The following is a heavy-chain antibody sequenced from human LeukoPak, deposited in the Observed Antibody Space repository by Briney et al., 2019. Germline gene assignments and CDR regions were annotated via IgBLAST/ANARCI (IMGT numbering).Heavy chain of an antibody. D-gene: IGHD1-26*01. CDR3: ARGKSGSHSRPFDY. CDR2: LYSGGST. CDR1: EFSVSDNY. V-gene: IGHV3-66*01. J-gene: IGHJ4*02. Sequence: GGSLRLSCAASEFSVSDNYMSWVRQAPGKGLEWVSLLYSGGSTHCADSVKGRFTISRDKSNNMLSLQMNSLRAEDTAVYYCARGKSGSHSRPFDYWGQGTLVTVSS.